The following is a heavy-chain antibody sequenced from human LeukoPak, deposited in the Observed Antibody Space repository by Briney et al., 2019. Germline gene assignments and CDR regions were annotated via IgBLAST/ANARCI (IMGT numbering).Heavy chain of an antibody. CDR2: ISWNSGSI. CDR1: GFPFVDFA. CDR3: AKDIGRRGFDAFDM. Sequence: GGSLTLSCAPSGFPFVDFAMHCVRQPPGKRLGWVSGISWNSGSIGYADSVKGRFTISRDNAKNSLYLQINSLRAEDTALYYCAKDIGRRGFDAFDMWGQGTMVTVSS. D-gene: IGHD3-10*01. V-gene: IGHV3-9*01. J-gene: IGHJ3*02.